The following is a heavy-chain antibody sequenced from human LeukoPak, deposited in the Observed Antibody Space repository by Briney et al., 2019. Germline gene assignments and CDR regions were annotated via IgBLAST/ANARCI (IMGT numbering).Heavy chain of an antibody. Sequence: PGGSLRLSCAASGFTFSSYAIHWVRQAPGKGLEWVAVISYDGSNKYYADSVKGRFTISRDNSKNTLYLQMNSLRAEDTAVYYCARDRGYCSSTSCQQNDYWGQGTLVTVSS. CDR3: ARDRGYCSSTSCQQNDY. CDR2: ISYDGSNK. J-gene: IGHJ4*02. CDR1: GFTFSSYA. D-gene: IGHD2-2*01. V-gene: IGHV3-30*04.